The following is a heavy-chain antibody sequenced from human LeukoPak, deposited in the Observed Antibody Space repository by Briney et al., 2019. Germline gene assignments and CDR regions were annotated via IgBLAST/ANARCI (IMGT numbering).Heavy chain of an antibody. Sequence: GASVKVSCKVSGYTLTELSMHWVRQAPGKGLEWMGGFDPEDGETICAQEFQGRVTITEDTSTDTAYMELSSLRSEDTAVYYCATHSRVVVTWDWGQGILVTVSS. V-gene: IGHV1-24*01. D-gene: IGHD3-22*01. CDR2: FDPEDGET. J-gene: IGHJ4*02. CDR3: ATHSRVVVTWD. CDR1: GYTLTELS.